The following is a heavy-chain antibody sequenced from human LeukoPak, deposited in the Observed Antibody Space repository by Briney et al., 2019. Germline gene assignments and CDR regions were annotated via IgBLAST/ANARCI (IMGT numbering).Heavy chain of an antibody. CDR1: GFTFSSYA. V-gene: IGHV3-23*01. CDR2: ISGSGGST. Sequence: TGGSLRLSCAASGFTFSSYAMSWVRQAPGKGLEWVSAISGSGGSTYYADSVKGRFTISRDNSKNTLYLQMNSLRAEDTAVYYCAKPRYGSGSYHGYWGQGTLVTVSS. CDR3: AKPRYGSGSYHGY. D-gene: IGHD3-10*01. J-gene: IGHJ4*02.